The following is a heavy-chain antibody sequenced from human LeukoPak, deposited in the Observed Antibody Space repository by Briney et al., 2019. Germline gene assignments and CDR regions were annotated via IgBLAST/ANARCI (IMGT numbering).Heavy chain of an antibody. CDR1: GHTFTGYY. D-gene: IGHD3-16*02. J-gene: IGHJ4*02. V-gene: IGHV1-2*02. CDR3: ARNLGLRLGELSEIDY. Sequence: VASVKVSCKASGHTFTGYYMHWVRQAPGQGLEWMGWINPNSGGTNYAQKFQGRVTMTRDTSISTAYMELSRLRSDDTAVYYCARNLGLRLGELSEIDYWGQGTLVTVSS. CDR2: INPNSGGT.